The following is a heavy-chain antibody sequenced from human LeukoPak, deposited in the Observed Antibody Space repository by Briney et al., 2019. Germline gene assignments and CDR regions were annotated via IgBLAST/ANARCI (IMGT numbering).Heavy chain of an antibody. V-gene: IGHV3-23*01. Sequence: GGSLRLSCAVSGFTFPSYAMSWVRQAPGQGLTWVSAISGSGRTTYYADSVKGRFTIARDNSKNTLYLQMNSLRAEDTAVYYCAKAERLSGTKTPDYWGQGTLVTVSS. J-gene: IGHJ4*02. CDR3: AKAERLSGTKTPDY. CDR2: ISGSGRTT. D-gene: IGHD5-12*01. CDR1: GFTFPSYA.